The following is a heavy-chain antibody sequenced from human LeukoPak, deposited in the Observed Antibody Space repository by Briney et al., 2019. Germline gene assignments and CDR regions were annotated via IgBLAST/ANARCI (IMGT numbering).Heavy chain of an antibody. V-gene: IGHV3-48*02. D-gene: IGHD5-12*01. J-gene: IGHJ4*02. Sequence: GGSLRLSCAAPGFSFSNYGMNWVRQAPGKRLEWVSYISSSSDSICYADSVKGRFTISRDNAENSLYLQLNSLRDEDTAVYYCARAMRSGYDYWGQGTLVTVSS. CDR1: GFSFSNYG. CDR3: ARAMRSGYDY. CDR2: ISSSSDSI.